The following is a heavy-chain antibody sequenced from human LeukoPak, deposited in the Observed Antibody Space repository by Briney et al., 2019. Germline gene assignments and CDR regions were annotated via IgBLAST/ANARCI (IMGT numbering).Heavy chain of an antibody. Sequence: GGSLRLSCAASGFTFSSYAMSWVRQAPGKGLEWVSAISGSGGSTYYADSVKGRFTISRDNSKNTLYLQMNSLRAEDTAVYYCAKTNREKRTGIIVGARRWDYFDYWGQGTLVTVSS. J-gene: IGHJ4*02. CDR3: AKTNREKRTGIIVGARRWDYFDY. V-gene: IGHV3-23*01. CDR2: ISGSGGST. D-gene: IGHD1-26*01. CDR1: GFTFSSYA.